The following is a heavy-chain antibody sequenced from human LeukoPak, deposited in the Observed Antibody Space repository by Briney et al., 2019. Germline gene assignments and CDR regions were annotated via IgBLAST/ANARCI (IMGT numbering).Heavy chain of an antibody. CDR2: IRYDGSNK. D-gene: IGHD3-3*02. J-gene: IGHJ4*02. CDR1: GFTFSSYG. Sequence: PGGSLRLSCAASGFTFSSYGMHWVRQAPGKGLEWVAFIRYDGSNKYYADSVKGRFTISRDNSKNTLYLQMNSLRAEDTAVYYCAKDADHFWSGYYKPFDYWGKGTLVTVSS. CDR3: AKDADHFWSGYYKPFDY. V-gene: IGHV3-30*02.